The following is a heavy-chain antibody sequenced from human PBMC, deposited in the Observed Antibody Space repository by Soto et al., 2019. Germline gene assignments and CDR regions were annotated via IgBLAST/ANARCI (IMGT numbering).Heavy chain of an antibody. CDR3: ARGGGDSSGYYYGY. CDR2: IHYSGST. CDR1: GGSISSDAHY. J-gene: IGHJ4*02. D-gene: IGHD3-22*01. V-gene: IGHV4-39*07. Sequence: SETLSLTCTVSGGSISSDAHYWGWIRQPPGKGLEWIGIIHYSGSTYYNPSLKSRVTISVDTSKNQFSLKLSSVTAADTAVYYCARGGGDSSGYYYGYWGQGTLVTVSS.